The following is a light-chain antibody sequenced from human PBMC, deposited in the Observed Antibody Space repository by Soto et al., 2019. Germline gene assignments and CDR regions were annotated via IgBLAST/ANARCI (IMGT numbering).Light chain of an antibody. V-gene: IGLV1-40*01. J-gene: IGLJ1*01. Sequence: QSVVTQLPSVSGAPGQRVTISCTGSSSNIGAGYDVHWYQQLPETAPKLLIYGNSNRPSGVPDRFSGSKSGTSASLAITGLQAEDEADYYCQSYDSSLSGFFVFGTGTKVTVL. CDR1: SSNIGAGYD. CDR2: GNS. CDR3: QSYDSSLSGFFV.